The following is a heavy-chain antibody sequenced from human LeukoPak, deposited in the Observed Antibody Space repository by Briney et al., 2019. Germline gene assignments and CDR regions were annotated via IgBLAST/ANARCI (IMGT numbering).Heavy chain of an antibody. CDR3: AKEGPDYYDSSGFDY. V-gene: IGHV3-30*02. Sequence: PGGSLRLSCAASEFTFSNYDMHWVRQAPGKGLEWVAFIRYDGSNKYYADSVKGRFTISRDNSKNTLYLQMNSLRAEDTAVYYCAKEGPDYYDSSGFDYWGQGTLVTVSS. CDR1: EFTFSNYD. D-gene: IGHD3-22*01. J-gene: IGHJ4*02. CDR2: IRYDGSNK.